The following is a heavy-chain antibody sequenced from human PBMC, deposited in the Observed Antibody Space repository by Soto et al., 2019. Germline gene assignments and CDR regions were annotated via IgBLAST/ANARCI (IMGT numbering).Heavy chain of an antibody. CDR2: INPNSGGT. CDR1: GYTFTGYY. CDR3: ARERAAGYSYYGMHX. V-gene: IGHV1-2*02. D-gene: IGHD6-13*01. Sequence: ASVKVSCKAPGYTFTGYYMHWVRQAPGQGLEWMGWINPNSGGTNYAQKFQGRVTMTRDTSISTAYMELSRLRSDDTAVYYCARERAAGYSYYGMHXWGQGTTLTVS. J-gene: IGHJ6*02.